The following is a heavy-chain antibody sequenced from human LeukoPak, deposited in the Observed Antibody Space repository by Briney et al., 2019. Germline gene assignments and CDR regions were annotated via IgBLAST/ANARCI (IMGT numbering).Heavy chain of an antibody. Sequence: GGSLRLSCAASGFTFSSFAMSWVRQAPGRGLEWVSSISGSGASTYYADSVKGRFTISRDNSRNTLYLQMGSLRAEDTAVYYCAKSHSVAVAGTYSTYYFDSWGQGTLVTVSS. CDR2: ISGSGAST. J-gene: IGHJ4*02. CDR1: GFTFSSFA. CDR3: AKSHSVAVAGTYSTYYFDS. D-gene: IGHD6-19*01. V-gene: IGHV3-23*01.